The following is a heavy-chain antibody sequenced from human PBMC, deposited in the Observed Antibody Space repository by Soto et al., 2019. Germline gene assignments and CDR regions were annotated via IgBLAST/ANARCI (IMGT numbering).Heavy chain of an antibody. CDR3: ARDGGSYYLDY. D-gene: IGHD1-26*01. CDR1: GFTVSSYA. V-gene: IGHV3-64*01. Sequence: EVRLVESGGGVVQPGRSLRLSCAASGFTVSSYAMHWVSQAPGKGLEYVSTISSNGGSTYYANSVKGRFTISRDNSKNTLYLQMGSLIAEDMAVYYCARDGGSYYLDYWGQGTLVTVSS. CDR2: ISSNGGST. J-gene: IGHJ4*02.